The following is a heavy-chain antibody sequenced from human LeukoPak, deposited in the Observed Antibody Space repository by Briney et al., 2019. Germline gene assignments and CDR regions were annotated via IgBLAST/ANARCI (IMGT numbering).Heavy chain of an antibody. Sequence: GGSLRLSCATSGFTFTTYEMNWVRQAPGKGLEWVSHISGGGGAIYYADSVKGRFTISRDNAKNSLYLQMSSLRVEDTAVYYCARRYCSSTSCTLDYWGQGTLVTVSS. CDR3: ARRYCSSTSCTLDY. J-gene: IGHJ4*02. CDR2: ISGGGGAI. D-gene: IGHD2-2*01. V-gene: IGHV3-48*03. CDR1: GFTFTTYE.